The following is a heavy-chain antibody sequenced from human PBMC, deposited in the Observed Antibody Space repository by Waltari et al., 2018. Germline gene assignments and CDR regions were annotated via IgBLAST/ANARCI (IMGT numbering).Heavy chain of an antibody. CDR3: ARHEVAARLPYYFDY. CDR1: GYSFTSYW. D-gene: IGHD6-6*01. J-gene: IGHJ4*02. CDR2: IYPGDSDT. V-gene: IGHV5-51*01. Sequence: EVQLVQSGAEVKKPGESLKISCKGSGYSFTSYWIGWVRQMHGKGLEWMGIIYPGDSDTRYSPPCQGQVTSSADKSISTAYLQGSSLKASDTAMYYCARHEVAARLPYYFDYWGQGTLVTVSS.